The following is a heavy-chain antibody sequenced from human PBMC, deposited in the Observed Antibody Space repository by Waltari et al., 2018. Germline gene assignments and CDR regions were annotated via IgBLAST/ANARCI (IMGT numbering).Heavy chain of an antibody. CDR2: IYPGDSDT. J-gene: IGHJ4*02. D-gene: IGHD3-22*01. Sequence: EVQLVQSGAEVKKPGESLKISCKGSGYSFTSYWIGWVRQMPGKGLEWMGIIYPGDSDTRYSPSFQGQVTISADKSISTAYLQWSSLKASDTAMYYCARRSEYYDSSGYYYHFDYWGQGTLVTVSS. CDR3: ARRSEYYDSSGYYYHFDY. V-gene: IGHV5-51*03. CDR1: GYSFTSYW.